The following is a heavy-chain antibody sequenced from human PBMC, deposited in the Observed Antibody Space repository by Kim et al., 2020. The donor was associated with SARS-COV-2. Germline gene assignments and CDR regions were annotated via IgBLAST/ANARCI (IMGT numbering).Heavy chain of an antibody. CDR3: TRDRRLTIFGGGRSWFDP. Sequence: ASVKVSCKASGYTFTSYVMNWVRQAPGQGLEWMGWINTNTGNPTYAQGFTGRFVFSLDTSVSTAYLQISILKAEDTAVYYCTRDRRLTIFGGGRSWFDPWGQGTLVTVSS. CDR1: GYTFTSYV. CDR2: INTNTGNP. D-gene: IGHD3-3*01. J-gene: IGHJ5*02. V-gene: IGHV7-4-1*02.